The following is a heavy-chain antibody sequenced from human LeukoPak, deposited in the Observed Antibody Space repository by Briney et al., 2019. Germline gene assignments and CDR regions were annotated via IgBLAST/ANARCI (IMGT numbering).Heavy chain of an antibody. CDR1: GFTFSGYA. CDR3: ARDLHYWAALDV. V-gene: IGHV3-23*01. Sequence: GGSLRLSCAASGFTFSGYAMSWVRQAPGKGLEWVSGFGSDGKTHYAESVQGRFAISRDPSKTTLYLQMNSLRTEDTALYYCARDLHYWAALDVWGQGTTVTVSS. D-gene: IGHD2-8*02. J-gene: IGHJ6*02. CDR2: FGSDGKT.